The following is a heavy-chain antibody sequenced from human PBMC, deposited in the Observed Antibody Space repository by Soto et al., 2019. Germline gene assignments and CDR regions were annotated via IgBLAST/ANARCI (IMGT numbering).Heavy chain of an antibody. V-gene: IGHV3-15*01. J-gene: IGHJ5*02. CDR2: IKSETDGGTT. CDR1: EFSVGNAW. D-gene: IGHD1-1*01. Sequence: GGSLRLSCAASEFSVGNAWMRWVRQAPGKGLEWVGRIKSETDGGTTDYAAPVKGRFTISRDDSKSTLYLQMNSLKTEDTAVYSCTTAPRGYFGPSGPWGQGTLVTVSS. CDR3: TTAPRGYFGPSGP.